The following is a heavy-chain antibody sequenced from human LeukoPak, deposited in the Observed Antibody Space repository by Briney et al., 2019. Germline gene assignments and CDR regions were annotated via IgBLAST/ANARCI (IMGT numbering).Heavy chain of an antibody. D-gene: IGHD6-13*01. CDR1: GFTFSSYG. J-gene: IGHJ6*02. CDR2: IRSDGHNN. CDR3: AKPCGSSWYSRSYYYYGMDV. Sequence: PGGSLRLSCATSGFTFSSYGMHWVRQAPGKGLEWVAFIRSDGHNNYYTDSVKSRFTISRDNSKNTLYLQMNSLRAEDTAVYYCAKPCGSSWYSRSYYYYGMDVWGQGTTVTVSS. V-gene: IGHV3-30*02.